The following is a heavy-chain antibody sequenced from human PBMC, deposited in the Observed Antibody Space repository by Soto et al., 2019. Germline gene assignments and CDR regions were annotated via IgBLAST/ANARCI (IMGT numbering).Heavy chain of an antibody. CDR2: IRSKANSYAT. CDR3: YATVTGRGDY. D-gene: IGHD4-17*01. J-gene: IGHJ4*02. Sequence: HPGGSLRLSCAASGFTFSGSAMHWVRQASGKGLEWVGRIRSKANSYATAYAASVKGRFTISRDDSKNTAYLQMNSLKTEDTAVYYCYATVTGRGDYWGQGTLVTVSS. CDR1: GFTFSGSA. V-gene: IGHV3-73*01.